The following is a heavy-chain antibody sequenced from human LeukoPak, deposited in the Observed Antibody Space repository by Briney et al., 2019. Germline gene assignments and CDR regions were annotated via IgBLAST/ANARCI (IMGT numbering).Heavy chain of an antibody. Sequence: PGGSLRLSCTASGFTFGDYAMSWVRQAPGKGLEWVSVIYSGGSTYYADSVKGRFTISRDNSKNTLYLQMNSLRAEDTAVYYCARGRGTYYFDYWGQGTLVTVSS. D-gene: IGHD3-10*01. CDR1: GFTFGDYA. J-gene: IGHJ4*02. CDR2: IYSGGST. V-gene: IGHV3-53*01. CDR3: ARGRGTYYFDY.